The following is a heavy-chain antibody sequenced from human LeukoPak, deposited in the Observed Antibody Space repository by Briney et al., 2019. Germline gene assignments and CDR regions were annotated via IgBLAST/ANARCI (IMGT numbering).Heavy chain of an antibody. J-gene: IGHJ4*02. CDR3: ARAVPMARGVNYYDY. Sequence: GGSLRLSCAASGFTFSSYAMSWVRQAPGKGLEWVSAISGSGGSTYYADSVKGRFIISRENARNSLYLQMNSLRAGDTAVYYCARAVPMARGVNYYDYWGQGTLVTVSS. CDR1: GFTFSSYA. CDR2: ISGSGGST. V-gene: IGHV3-23*01. D-gene: IGHD3-10*01.